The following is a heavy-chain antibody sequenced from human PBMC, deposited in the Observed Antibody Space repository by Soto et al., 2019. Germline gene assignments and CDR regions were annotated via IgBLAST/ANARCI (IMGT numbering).Heavy chain of an antibody. J-gene: IGHJ4*02. D-gene: IGHD3-3*01. CDR1: GFTFSSYA. V-gene: IGHV3-23*01. CDR3: AKVFVFTIREGFDY. Sequence: EVQLLESGGGLVQPGGSLRLSCAASGFTFSSYAMSWVCQAPGKGLEWVSAITGSGDSTYYADSVKGRFTVSRDNSKNTLYLQMNSLRAEDTAVYYCAKVFVFTIREGFDYWGLGTLVTVSS. CDR2: ITGSGDST.